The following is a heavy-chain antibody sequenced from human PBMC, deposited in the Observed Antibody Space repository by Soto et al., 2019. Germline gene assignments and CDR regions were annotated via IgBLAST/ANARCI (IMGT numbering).Heavy chain of an antibody. D-gene: IGHD3-10*02. Sequence: SETLSLTCIVSGDSVSSGSYYWSWIRQPPGKGLEGIGYIYYRGSTNYNPSLKSRVTISIYTSRNQFSLNLNSVTAADTALYYCARGLDYVGFDYWGQGTLVTVSS. J-gene: IGHJ4*02. CDR1: GDSVSSGSYY. CDR2: IYYRGST. V-gene: IGHV4-61*01. CDR3: ARGLDYVGFDY.